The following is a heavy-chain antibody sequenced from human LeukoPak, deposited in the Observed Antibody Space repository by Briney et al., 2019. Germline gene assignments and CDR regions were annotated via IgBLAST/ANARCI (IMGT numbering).Heavy chain of an antibody. D-gene: IGHD3-3*01. V-gene: IGHV1-69*13. J-gene: IGHJ6*02. Sequence: SVKVSCKASGYTFTSYGISWVRQAPGQGLEWMGGIIPIFGTANYAQKFQGRVTITADESTSTAYMELSSLRSEDTAVYYCARGGLRFLEDGMDVWGQGTTVTVSS. CDR2: IIPIFGTA. CDR1: GYTFTSYG. CDR3: ARGGLRFLEDGMDV.